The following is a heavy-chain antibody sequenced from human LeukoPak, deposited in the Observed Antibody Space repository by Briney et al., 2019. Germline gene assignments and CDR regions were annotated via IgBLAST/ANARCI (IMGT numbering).Heavy chain of an antibody. CDR2: IYYSGST. V-gene: IGHV4-31*03. CDR3: AREGVAATNRDDAFDI. D-gene: IGHD2-15*01. CDR1: GGSISSGGYY. J-gene: IGHJ3*02. Sequence: PSQTLSLTCTVSGGSISSGGYYWSWIRQHPGKGLEWIGYIYYSGSTYYNPSLKSRVTISVGTSKNQFSLKLSSVTAADTAVYYCAREGVAATNRDDAFDIWGQGTMVTVSS.